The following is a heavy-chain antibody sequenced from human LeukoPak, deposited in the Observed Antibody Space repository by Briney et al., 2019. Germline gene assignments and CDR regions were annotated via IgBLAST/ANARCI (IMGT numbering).Heavy chain of an antibody. D-gene: IGHD3-3*01. J-gene: IGHJ6*03. V-gene: IGHV3-48*01. Sequence: GGSLRLSCAASGFTFSSYSINWVRQAPGKGMGWVSYISSSSSTIYYAECVKGRFTISRDNAKNSLYLQMNRLRAEDTAVYYCARDKGLIVYYDGYMDVWGKGTTVTVSS. CDR2: ISSSSSTI. CDR1: GFTFSSYS. CDR3: ARDKGLIVYYDGYMDV.